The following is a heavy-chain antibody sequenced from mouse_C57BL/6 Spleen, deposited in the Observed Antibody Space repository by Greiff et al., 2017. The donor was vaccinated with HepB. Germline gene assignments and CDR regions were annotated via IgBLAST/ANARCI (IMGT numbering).Heavy chain of an antibody. Sequence: EVQLQESGGDLVKPGGSLKLSCAASGFTFSSYGMSWVRQTPDKRLEWVATISSGGSYTYYPDSVKGRFTISRDNAKNTLYLQMSSLKSEDTAMYYCARQNDPITTVVVGGDYYAMDYWGQGTSVTVSS. J-gene: IGHJ4*01. CDR1: GFTFSSYG. V-gene: IGHV5-6*01. CDR2: ISSGGSYT. D-gene: IGHD1-1*01. CDR3: ARQNDPITTVVVGGDYYAMDY.